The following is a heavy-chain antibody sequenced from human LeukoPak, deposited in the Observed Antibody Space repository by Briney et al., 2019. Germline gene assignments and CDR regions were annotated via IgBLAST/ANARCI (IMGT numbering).Heavy chain of an antibody. CDR3: AREGGYYGSGSHN. J-gene: IGHJ4*02. CDR1: GYTFTSYA. Sequence: VASVKVSCKASGYTFTSYAMHWVRQAPGQRLEWMGWINAGNGNTKYSQKFQGRVTITRDTSASTAYMELSSLRSEDTAVYYCAREGGYYGSGSHNWGQGTLVTVSS. CDR2: INAGNGNT. D-gene: IGHD3-10*01. V-gene: IGHV1-3*01.